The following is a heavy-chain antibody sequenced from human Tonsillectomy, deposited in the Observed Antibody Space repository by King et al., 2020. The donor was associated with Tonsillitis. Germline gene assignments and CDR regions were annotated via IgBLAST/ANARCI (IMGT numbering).Heavy chain of an antibody. CDR1: GYTVTELS. Sequence: QLVQSGAEVKKPGASVKVSCKVSGYTVTELSMHWVRQAPGKGFEWMGGFDFEDGVTIYAQKFQGRFTMTEDTSTEIAYMELSSLRSEDTAVYYCADGDPYYFEYWGQGTLVTVSS. CDR2: FDFEDGVT. D-gene: IGHD4-17*01. J-gene: IGHJ4*02. V-gene: IGHV1-24*01. CDR3: ADGDPYYFEY.